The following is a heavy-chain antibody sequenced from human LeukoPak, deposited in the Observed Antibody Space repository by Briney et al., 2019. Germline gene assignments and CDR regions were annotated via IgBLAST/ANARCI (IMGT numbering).Heavy chain of an antibody. CDR1: GYSIKSSYH. Sequence: KSSETLSLTCTVSGYSIKSSYHWAWVRQPPGKGLEWVATIHHSGDTFYNPSLKSRVTISMDTSKNEFSLTPKSVTAADTAVYYCARDRFDYGEYEFDSWGQGALVTVSS. CDR2: IHHSGDT. V-gene: IGHV4-38-2*02. CDR3: ARDRFDYGEYEFDS. D-gene: IGHD4-17*01. J-gene: IGHJ5*01.